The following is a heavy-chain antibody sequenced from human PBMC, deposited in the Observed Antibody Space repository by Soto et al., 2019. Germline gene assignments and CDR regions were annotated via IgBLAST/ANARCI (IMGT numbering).Heavy chain of an antibody. J-gene: IGHJ4*02. D-gene: IGHD6-19*01. Sequence: SETLSLTCSVSGASFTSAVYYCSWIRQLPGKGLEWIGCIQNSVSTTYSPSLKSRATISVDTSKNQFSLRLNSVTAADTAMYYCAMSRSGILDSWGQGTMVTVYS. V-gene: IGHV4-31*03. CDR3: AMSRSGILDS. CDR2: IQNSVST. CDR1: GASFTSAVYY.